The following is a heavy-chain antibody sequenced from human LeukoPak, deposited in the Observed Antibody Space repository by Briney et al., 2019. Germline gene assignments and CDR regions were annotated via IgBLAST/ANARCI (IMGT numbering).Heavy chain of an antibody. CDR1: GGSISSSGFH. V-gene: IGHV4-39*01. Sequence: PSETLTLTCTVSGGSISSSGFHWGWIPQPPGQGRDWIVSIYYTGRTYYNPSLESRVTISVDTSKNQFSLKRGSVTAADRGVYYCARPHSGTYYGFDYWGQGTLVTVSS. CDR2: IYYTGRT. CDR3: ARPHSGTYYGFDY. J-gene: IGHJ4*02. D-gene: IGHD1-26*01.